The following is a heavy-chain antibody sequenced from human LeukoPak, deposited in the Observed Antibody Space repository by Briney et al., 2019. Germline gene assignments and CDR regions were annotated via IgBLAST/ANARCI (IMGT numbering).Heavy chain of an antibody. V-gene: IGHV3-21*01. J-gene: IGHJ4*02. CDR2: ISTSGSYI. Sequence: GGSLRLSCAASGFTFSSYSMNWVRQAPGNGLGWVSYISTSGSYIYYADSVKGRFTISRDNAKNSLYLQMSSLRVEDTAVYYCARDRDYAFDYWGQGTLVTVSS. D-gene: IGHD3-16*01. CDR1: GFTFSSYS. CDR3: ARDRDYAFDY.